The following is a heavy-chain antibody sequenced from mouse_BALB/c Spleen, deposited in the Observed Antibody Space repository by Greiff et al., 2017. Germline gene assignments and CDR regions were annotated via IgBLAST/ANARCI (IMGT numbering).Heavy chain of an antibody. J-gene: IGHJ2*01. CDR2: INPSTGYT. CDR1: GYTFTSYW. Sequence: VQLQQSGAELAKPGASVKMSCKASGYTFTSYWMHWVKQRPGQGLEWIGYINPSTGYTEYNQKFKDKATLTADKSSSTAYMQLSSLTSEDSAVYYCASYYDYVDYWGQGTTLTVSS. CDR3: ASYYDYVDY. V-gene: IGHV1-7*01. D-gene: IGHD2-4*01.